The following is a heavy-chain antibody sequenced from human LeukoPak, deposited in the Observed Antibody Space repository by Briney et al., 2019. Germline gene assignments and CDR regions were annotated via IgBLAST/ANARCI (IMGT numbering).Heavy chain of an antibody. CDR1: GFTFSSYA. CDR2: ISSDGSIT. Sequence: PGGSLRLSCAASGFTFSSYAMSWVRQAPGKGLVWVSRISSDGSITKYADSVKGRFTISRDNAKNTLYLQMNSLRAEDTAVYYCAKEMAIISAPFDYWGQGTPVTVSS. J-gene: IGHJ4*02. CDR3: AKEMAIISAPFDY. D-gene: IGHD5-24*01. V-gene: IGHV3-74*03.